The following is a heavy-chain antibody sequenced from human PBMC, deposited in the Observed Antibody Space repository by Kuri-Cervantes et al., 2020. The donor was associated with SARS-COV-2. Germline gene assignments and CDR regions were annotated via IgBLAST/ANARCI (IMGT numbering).Heavy chain of an antibody. CDR1: GGSVSSGSYY. J-gene: IGHJ4*02. V-gene: IGHV4-61*01. Sequence: ESLKSSCTVSGGSVSSGSYYWSWIRQPPGKGLEWIGYIYYSGSTNYNPSLKSRVTISVDTSKNQFSLKLSSVTAADTAVYYCARVMSTSSIAARPRPYYFDYWGQGTLVTVSS. CDR2: IYYSGST. CDR3: ARVMSTSSIAARPRPYYFDY. D-gene: IGHD6-6*01.